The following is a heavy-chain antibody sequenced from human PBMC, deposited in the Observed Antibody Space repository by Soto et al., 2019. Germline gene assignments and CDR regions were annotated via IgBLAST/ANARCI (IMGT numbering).Heavy chain of an antibody. CDR2: IISSSSTI. Sequence: EVQLVESGGGLVQPGGSLRLSCAASGFTFSSYSMKWVRQAPGKGLEWVSYIISSSSTIYYADSVKGRFTISRDNAKHSLYLQMNSLRAEDTAVYYCARGAYYYDSSGLSYWGQGTLVTVSS. D-gene: IGHD3-22*01. CDR1: GFTFSSYS. V-gene: IGHV3-48*01. J-gene: IGHJ4*02. CDR3: ARGAYYYDSSGLSY.